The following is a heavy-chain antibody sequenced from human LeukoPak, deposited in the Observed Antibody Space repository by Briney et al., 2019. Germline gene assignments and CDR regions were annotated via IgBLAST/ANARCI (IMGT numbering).Heavy chain of an antibody. V-gene: IGHV3-23*01. J-gene: IGHJ4*02. CDR1: GFTFSSSA. CDR2: ISNNGGYT. D-gene: IGHD2-15*01. CDR3: AKQLGYCSDGSCYFPY. Sequence: LGGSLRLSFAASGFTFSSSAMSWVRQAPGKGLEWVSAISNNGGYTYYADSVRGRFTISRDNSKSTLCLQMNSLRAEDTAVYYCAKQLGYCSDGSCYFPYWGQGTLVTVSS.